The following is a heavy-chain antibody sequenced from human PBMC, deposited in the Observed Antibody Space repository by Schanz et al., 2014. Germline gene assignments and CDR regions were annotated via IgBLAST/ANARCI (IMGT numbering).Heavy chain of an antibody. CDR2: IRSSSTPI. D-gene: IGHD2-8*01. Sequence: EVQLVESGGGWVQPGGSLRLSCAASGITFSSHSFNWVRQAPGKGLEWVSYIRSSSTPIYYADSVKGRFTISRDNSKNSLYLQMNSLETEDTAVYYCTTDNGHFAFDFWGQGTLVTVSS. CDR3: TTDNGHFAFDF. V-gene: IGHV3-48*04. J-gene: IGHJ4*02. CDR1: GITFSSHS.